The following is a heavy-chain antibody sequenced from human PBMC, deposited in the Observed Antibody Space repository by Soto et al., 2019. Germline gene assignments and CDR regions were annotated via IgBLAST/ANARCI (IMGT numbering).Heavy chain of an antibody. CDR1: DSTFSSYS. CDR3: LRGGRGYTKDDTLDI. J-gene: IGHJ3*02. V-gene: IGHV3-21*06. Sequence: EVQLVESGGGLVKPGESLRLSCVASDSTFSSYSMNWVRQAPGRGLEWVSSISSGSGVIFYADSVKGRFTISRDNAKNSLYLQMNSLRAEDTAVYYCLRGGRGYTKDDTLDIWGQGTMVTVSS. D-gene: IGHD2-2*02. CDR2: ISSGSGVI.